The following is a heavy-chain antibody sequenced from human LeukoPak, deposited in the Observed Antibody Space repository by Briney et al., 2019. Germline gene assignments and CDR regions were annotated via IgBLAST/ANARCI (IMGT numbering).Heavy chain of an antibody. CDR2: IYSGGST. Sequence: PGGSLRLSFGVSGFTFSSTYMSGVRQAPGKGLEWVSAIYSGGSTYYADSVKGRFTISRDISKNTLYLQMNSLRAEDTAVYYCARVAYYDSSGHYSYWGQGTLVTVSS. CDR3: ARVAYYDSSGHYSY. J-gene: IGHJ4*02. D-gene: IGHD3-22*01. V-gene: IGHV3-66*01. CDR1: GFTFSSTY.